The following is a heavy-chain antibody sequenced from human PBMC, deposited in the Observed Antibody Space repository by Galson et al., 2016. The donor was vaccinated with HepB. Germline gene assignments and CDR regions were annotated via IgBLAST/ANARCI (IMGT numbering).Heavy chain of an antibody. CDR2: VHYSGTT. D-gene: IGHD3-10*01. CDR3: ARDGRAWVGSDG. CDR1: GASISGHY. Sequence: SETLSLTCAVSGASISGHYWSWIRQPPGKGLEWIGYVHYSGTTNYNPSLKSRVSISIATSKTHFSLRLTSLTAADTAIYFCARDGRAWVGSDGWGQGTTVTVSS. J-gene: IGHJ6*02. V-gene: IGHV4-59*11.